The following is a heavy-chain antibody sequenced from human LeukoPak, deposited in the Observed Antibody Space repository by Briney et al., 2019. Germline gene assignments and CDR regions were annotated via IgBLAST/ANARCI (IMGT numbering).Heavy chain of an antibody. CDR3: AREYYSGNYYVFDY. J-gene: IGHJ4*02. CDR2: ISYDGDHK. V-gene: IGHV3-30-3*01. CDR1: GFTFTDYA. D-gene: IGHD1-26*01. Sequence: SGGSLRLSCSASGFTFTDYAIHWARQAPGKGLEWVAVISYDGDHKYYPDSVKGRFTISRDNSKNTVYLQMNSLRVEDTAVYFCAREYYSGNYYVFDYWGQGTLVTVSS.